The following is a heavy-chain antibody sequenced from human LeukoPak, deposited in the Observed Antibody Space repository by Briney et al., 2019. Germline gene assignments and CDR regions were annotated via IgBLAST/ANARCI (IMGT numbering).Heavy chain of an antibody. J-gene: IGHJ4*02. CDR1: GGSISSSSYY. V-gene: IGHV4-39*07. Sequence: SETLSLTCTVSGGSISSSSYYWGWIRQPPGKGLEWIGSIYYSGSTYYNPSLKSRVTISVDTSKNQFSLKLSSVTAADTAVYYCAREPVYSSSPKFDYWGQGTLVTVSS. CDR2: IYYSGST. CDR3: AREPVYSSSPKFDY. D-gene: IGHD6-6*01.